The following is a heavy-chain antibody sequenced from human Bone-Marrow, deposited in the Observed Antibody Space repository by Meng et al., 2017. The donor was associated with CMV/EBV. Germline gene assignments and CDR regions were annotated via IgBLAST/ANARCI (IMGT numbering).Heavy chain of an antibody. CDR1: GFSLSGYS. D-gene: IGHD6-6*01. CDR2: ISYDGINT. V-gene: IGHV3-30*03. CDR3: ARVKATRLDSPFYNGMDA. J-gene: IGHJ6*02. Sequence: GGSLRLSCKASGFSLSGYSMHWVRQAPGKGLDWVAVISYDGINTFYVDSVKGRFTISRDNSKNTLYLQVNSLTAEDTAVYYCARVKATRLDSPFYNGMDAWGQGTTVTFSS.